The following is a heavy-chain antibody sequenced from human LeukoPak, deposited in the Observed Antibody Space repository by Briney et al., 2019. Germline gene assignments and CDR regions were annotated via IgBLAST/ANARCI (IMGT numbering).Heavy chain of an antibody. Sequence: GGSLRLSCAASGFTFSSYGMHWVRKAPGKGLEWVAVIWYYGSNKYYADSVKGRFTISRDNSKNTLYLQMNSLRAEDTAVYYCARAHVLDNVWGSSYNWLDPWGKGTLVTVSS. CDR3: ARAHVLDNVWGSSYNWLDP. D-gene: IGHD3-16*01. CDR1: GFTFSSYG. V-gene: IGHV3-33*01. CDR2: IWYYGSNK. J-gene: IGHJ5*02.